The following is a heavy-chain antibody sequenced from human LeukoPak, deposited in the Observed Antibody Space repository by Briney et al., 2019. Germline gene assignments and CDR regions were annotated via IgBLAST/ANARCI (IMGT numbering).Heavy chain of an antibody. Sequence: SETLSLTCTVSGGSISGYYWSWIRQPPGKGLEWIGYIYYSGSTNYNPSLKSRVTISVDTSKNQFSLKLSSVTAADTAVYYCARGDTVTTKDYYSYYMDVWGKGTTVTVSS. D-gene: IGHD4-11*01. CDR1: GGSISGYY. J-gene: IGHJ6*03. CDR2: IYYSGST. V-gene: IGHV4-59*01. CDR3: ARGDTVTTKDYYSYYMDV.